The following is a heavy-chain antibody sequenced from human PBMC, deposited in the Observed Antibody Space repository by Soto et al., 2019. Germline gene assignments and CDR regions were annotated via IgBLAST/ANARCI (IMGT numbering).Heavy chain of an antibody. Sequence: GGSLRLSCEASGFSIRDYWMHWVRQAPGEGLVWVSCINGDASSTTYADSVKGRFTISRDDAKNTVYLQMTSLRAEDTAVYFCARDRSYAMEVWGQETRVTVSS. CDR2: INGDASST. J-gene: IGHJ6*02. CDR1: GFSIRDYW. V-gene: IGHV3-74*01. CDR3: ARDRSYAMEV.